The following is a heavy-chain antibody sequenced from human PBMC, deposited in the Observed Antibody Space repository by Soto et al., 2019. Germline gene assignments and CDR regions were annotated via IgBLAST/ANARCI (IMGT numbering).Heavy chain of an antibody. D-gene: IGHD3-16*02. Sequence: GGSLRLSCAASGFNFSSYAMSWVRQAPGKGLEWVSAISGSGGSTYYADSVKGRFTISRDNSKNTLYLQMNSLRAEDTAVYYCAKVRLGSYRSLDAFDIWGQGTMVTVAS. CDR2: ISGSGGST. V-gene: IGHV3-23*01. J-gene: IGHJ3*02. CDR1: GFNFSSYA. CDR3: AKVRLGSYRSLDAFDI.